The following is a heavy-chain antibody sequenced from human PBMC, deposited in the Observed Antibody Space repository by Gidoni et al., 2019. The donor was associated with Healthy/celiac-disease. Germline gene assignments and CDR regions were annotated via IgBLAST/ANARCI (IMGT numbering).Heavy chain of an antibody. CDR1: ACSFSSGRYY. V-gene: IGHV4-61*01. CDR2: IYYSGST. Sequence: QVQLQESGPGLGNPSEPLSLTCTVSACSFSSGRYYWSWIRPPPGKGLEWIGYIYYSGSTNYNPSLKSRVTISVDTSKNQVSLKLSSVTAADTAVYYCARRDSSVWRGSSFFDYWGQGTLVTVSS. D-gene: IGHD6-19*01. J-gene: IGHJ4*02. CDR3: ARRDSSVWRGSSFFDY.